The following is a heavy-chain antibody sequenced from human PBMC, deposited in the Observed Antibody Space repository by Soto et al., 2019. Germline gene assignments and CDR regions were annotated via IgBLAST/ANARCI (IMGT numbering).Heavy chain of an antibody. J-gene: IGHJ4*02. CDR2: VSSTSTYI. CDR1: GFTFNSYI. V-gene: IGHV3-21*01. CDR3: VRDPTAGTTRYGGAYFDY. D-gene: IGHD1-1*01. Sequence: GGSLRLSCAASGFTFNSYIMNWVRQPPGKGLEWVSSVSSTSTYIYYADSVKGRFTISRDNAKNSLDLQMDSLRAEDTAVYYCVRDPTAGTTRYGGAYFDYWGQGTLVTVSS.